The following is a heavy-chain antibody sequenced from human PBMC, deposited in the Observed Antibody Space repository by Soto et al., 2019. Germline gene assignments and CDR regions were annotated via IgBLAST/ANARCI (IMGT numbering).Heavy chain of an antibody. V-gene: IGHV3-7*05. J-gene: IGHJ6*02. CDR2: IKQDGSEK. CDR3: ARGSPPPAHGMDV. D-gene: IGHD2-2*01. Sequence: EVQLVESGGGLVQPGGSLRLSCAASGFTFSSYWMSWVRQAPGKGLEWVANIKQDGSEKYYVDSVKGRFTISRDNAKNSLYLQMNSLRAEDTAVYYCARGSPPPAHGMDVWGQGTTVTVSS. CDR1: GFTFSSYW.